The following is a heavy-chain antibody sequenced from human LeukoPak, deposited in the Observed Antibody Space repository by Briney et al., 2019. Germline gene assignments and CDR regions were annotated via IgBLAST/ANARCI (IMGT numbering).Heavy chain of an antibody. D-gene: IGHD1-26*01. V-gene: IGHV3-7*01. CDR2: IKQDGSEK. CDR3: ARDSGSYELAPLDY. Sequence: GGSLRLSCAASGFTFNSYWMSWVRQAPGKGLEWVANIKQDGSEKYYVDSVKGRFTISRDNAKNSLYLQMNSLRAEDTAVYYCARDSGSYELAPLDYWGQGTLVTVSS. CDR1: GFTFNSYW. J-gene: IGHJ4*02.